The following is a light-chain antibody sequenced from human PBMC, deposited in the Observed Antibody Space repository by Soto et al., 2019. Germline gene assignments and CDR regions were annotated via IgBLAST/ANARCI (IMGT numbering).Light chain of an antibody. CDR3: LRHSLWYG. CDR2: GAS. CDR1: QSIGSH. J-gene: IGKJ2*03. Sequence: EIVMTQSPATLSVSPGERATLSCRASQSIGSHLAWYQHKPGQPPRLLIYGASTRATGVPARFSGSGSGTEFPLSISSLQSEDFAFYYGLRHSLWYGVVQWTKLEIK. V-gene: IGKV3-15*01.